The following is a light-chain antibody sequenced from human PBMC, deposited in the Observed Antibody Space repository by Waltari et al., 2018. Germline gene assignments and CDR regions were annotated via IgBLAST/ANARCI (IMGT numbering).Light chain of an antibody. V-gene: IGLV2-23*03. CDR2: EGS. Sequence: QSALTQPASLSGSPGQSITISCTGTSRDVGSSNLVSWYQQHPGNAPKLIIYEGSKRPSGVSNRFSGSKSGNTASLTISGLQAEDEADYHCCSYAGGSAFVVFGGGTKLTVL. J-gene: IGLJ2*01. CDR1: SRDVGSSNL. CDR3: CSYAGGSAFVV.